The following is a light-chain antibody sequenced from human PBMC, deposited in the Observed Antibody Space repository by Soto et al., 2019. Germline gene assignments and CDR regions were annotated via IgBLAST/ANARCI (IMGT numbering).Light chain of an antibody. Sequence: EIVLTQSPGTLSLSPGERATLSCRASQSVSSSYLAWYQQKPGQAPGLLIYGASSRATGIPDRFRGRGSGTDFTLTISRLEPEDFAVYYCQPYGSSPTFGQGTKVVIK. CDR3: QPYGSSPT. J-gene: IGKJ1*01. CDR1: QSVSSSY. CDR2: GAS. V-gene: IGKV3-20*01.